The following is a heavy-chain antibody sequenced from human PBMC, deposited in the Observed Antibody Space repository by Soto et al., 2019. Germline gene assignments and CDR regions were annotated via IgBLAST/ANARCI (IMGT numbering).Heavy chain of an antibody. CDR1: GGSISSYY. D-gene: IGHD3-22*01. V-gene: IGHV4-59*01. CDR2: IYYSGST. Sequence: SETLSLTCTVSGGSISSYYWSWIRQPPGKGLEWIGYIYYSGSTNYNPSLKSRVTISVDTSKNQFSLKLSSVTAADTAVYYCARDRDYYESSGYYQGHWFDPWGQGTLVTVSS. J-gene: IGHJ5*02. CDR3: ARDRDYYESSGYYQGHWFDP.